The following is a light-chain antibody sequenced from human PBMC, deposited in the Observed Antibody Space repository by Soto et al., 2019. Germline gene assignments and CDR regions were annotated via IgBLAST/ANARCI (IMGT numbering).Light chain of an antibody. Sequence: EIVMTQSPATLSVSPGERATLSCRASQSVSSDLAWYEQKPGQAPRLLIYGASTRAAGIPARFSGSGSGTELTLIISSLQSEDSAVXYCQQYNSWLWTFGQGTKVDIK. CDR3: QQYNSWLWT. J-gene: IGKJ1*01. CDR2: GAS. CDR1: QSVSSD. V-gene: IGKV3-15*01.